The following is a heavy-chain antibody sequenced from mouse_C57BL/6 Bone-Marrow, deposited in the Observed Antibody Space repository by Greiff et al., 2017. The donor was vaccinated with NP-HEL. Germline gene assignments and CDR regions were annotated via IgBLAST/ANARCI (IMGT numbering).Heavy chain of an antibody. D-gene: IGHD3-2*02. CDR2: INPNNGGT. V-gene: IGHV1-53*01. J-gene: IGHJ2*01. CDR1: VYPFPSYW. Sequence: QVQLQPPGSYLVTPGASVKLSCTASVYPFPSYWMPFLQPSPGPGLEWIGNINPNNGGTNDNAKFKTKATLTVDKSSSTAYMQLSSLTSEDSAVYYCARDSGYAFDYWGQGTTLTVSS. CDR3: ARDSGYAFDY.